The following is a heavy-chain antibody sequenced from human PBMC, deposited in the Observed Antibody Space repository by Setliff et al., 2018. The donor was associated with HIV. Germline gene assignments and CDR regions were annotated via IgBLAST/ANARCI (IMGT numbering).Heavy chain of an antibody. CDR1: GGSISSGGFY. Sequence: SETLSLTCTVTGGSISSGGFYWTWIRQHPGKGLEWIGYIYNTGSTNYNPSLKSRVTISVDTSKNQFSLKLSSVTAADTAVYYCARGGGYNALFDYWGQGTLVTV. D-gene: IGHD5-12*01. J-gene: IGHJ4*02. CDR3: ARGGGYNALFDY. V-gene: IGHV4-61*08. CDR2: IYNTGST.